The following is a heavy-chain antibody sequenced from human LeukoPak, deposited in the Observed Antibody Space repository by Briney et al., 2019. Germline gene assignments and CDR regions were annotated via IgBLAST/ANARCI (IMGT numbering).Heavy chain of an antibody. D-gene: IGHD6-19*01. Sequence: KPGASVKVSCKASGYTFTSYGISWVRQAPGQGLEWMGWISAYNGNTNYAQKLQGRVTMTTDTSTSTAYMELRSLRSGDTAVYYCAISIAVAGSFDYWGQGTLVTVSS. CDR2: ISAYNGNT. J-gene: IGHJ4*02. V-gene: IGHV1-18*01. CDR1: GYTFTSYG. CDR3: AISIAVAGSFDY.